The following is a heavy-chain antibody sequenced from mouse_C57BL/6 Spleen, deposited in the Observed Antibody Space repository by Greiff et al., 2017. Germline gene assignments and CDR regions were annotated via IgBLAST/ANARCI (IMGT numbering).Heavy chain of an antibody. J-gene: IGHJ1*03. CDR2: INPGSGGT. V-gene: IGHV1-54*01. CDR3: ARSRFITTVVAHWYFDV. CDR1: GYAFTNYL. Sequence: VQLQQSGAELVRPGTSVKVSCKASGYAFTNYLIEWVKQRPGQGLEWIGVINPGSGGTNYNEKFKGKATLTADKSSSTAYMPLSSLTSEDSAVYFCARSRFITTVVAHWYFDVWGTGTTVTVSS. D-gene: IGHD1-1*01.